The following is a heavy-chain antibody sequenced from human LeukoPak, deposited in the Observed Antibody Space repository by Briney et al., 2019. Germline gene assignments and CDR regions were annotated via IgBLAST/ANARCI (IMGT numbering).Heavy chain of an antibody. CDR2: INRDGSST. J-gene: IGHJ4*02. CDR1: GIIFSNYW. Sequence: GGSLRLSCAASGIIFSNYWMHWVRQAPGKGLVWVSRINRDGSSTSYADSVKGRFTISRDNAKNTLYLQMNSLRAEDTAVYYXXXGGGYSYGSFDYWGQGTLVTVSS. D-gene: IGHD5-18*01. CDR3: XXGGGYSYGSFDY. V-gene: IGHV3-74*01.